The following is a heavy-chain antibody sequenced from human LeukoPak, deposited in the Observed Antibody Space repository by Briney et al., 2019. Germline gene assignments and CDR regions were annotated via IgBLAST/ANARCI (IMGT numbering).Heavy chain of an antibody. D-gene: IGHD7-27*01. J-gene: IGHJ4*02. V-gene: IGHV3-21*01. CDR2: ISSSSSYI. Sequence: GGSLRLSCAASGFTFSRHNMNWVRQAPGKGLEWVSSISSSSSYIYYADSVKGRFTISRDNAKNTLYLQMNSLRAEDTALYYCAKDFTGARDYWGQGTLVTVSS. CDR1: GFTFSRHN. CDR3: AKDFTGARDY.